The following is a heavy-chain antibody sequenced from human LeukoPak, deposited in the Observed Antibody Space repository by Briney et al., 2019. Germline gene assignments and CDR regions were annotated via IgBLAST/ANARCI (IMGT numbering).Heavy chain of an antibody. D-gene: IGHD2-15*01. V-gene: IGHV4-61*02. J-gene: IGHJ4*02. CDR1: GGSISSGSYY. CDR2: IYTSGST. CDR3: ARESCSGGSCYLDY. Sequence: SQTLSLTCTVSGGSISSGSYYWSWIRQPAGKGLERIGRIYTSGSTNYNPSLKSRVTISVDTSKNQFSLKLSSVTAADTAVYYCARESCSGGSCYLDYWGQGTLVTVSS.